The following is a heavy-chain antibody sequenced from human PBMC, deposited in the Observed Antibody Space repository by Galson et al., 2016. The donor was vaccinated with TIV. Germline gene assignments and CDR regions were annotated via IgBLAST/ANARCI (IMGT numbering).Heavy chain of an antibody. CDR3: VKANIYLEEIMADGAFDF. D-gene: IGHD3-3*01. CDR2: ISRSSDRR. Sequence: SLRLSCAASGFIFDEYAMHWVRQVSGKGLEWVAGISRSSDRRGYADSVKGRFTISRDNAKNSLHLEMNSLRPEDTAFYYCVKANIYLEEIMADGAFDFWGQGTRVTVSS. V-gene: IGHV3-9*01. J-gene: IGHJ3*01. CDR1: GFIFDEYA.